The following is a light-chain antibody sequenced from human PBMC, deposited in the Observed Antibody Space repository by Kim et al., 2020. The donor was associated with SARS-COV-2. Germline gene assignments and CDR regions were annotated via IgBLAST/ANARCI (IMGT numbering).Light chain of an antibody. CDR2: DVG. V-gene: IGLV2-14*03. J-gene: IGLJ1*01. CDR1: SSDVGAYNT. CDR3: ASYASGNTYV. Sequence: QSALTQPASVSGSPGQSISISCTETSSDVGAYNTVSWYQHHPGSAPKLMISDVGHRPSGVSNRFSGSKSGNTASLTISGLQAEDEGDYYCASYASGNTYVFGTGTKVTVL.